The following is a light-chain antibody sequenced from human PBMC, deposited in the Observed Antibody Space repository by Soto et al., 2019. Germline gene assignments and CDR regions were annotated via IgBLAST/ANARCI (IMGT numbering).Light chain of an antibody. Sequence: DIQITQSPSSLSASVGDRVTITCRASQSISSYLNWYQQKPGKAPKLLIYAASSLQSGVPSRFSGSGSGTDFTLTISSLQPEDFATYYCQQSYHGTFGQGTKVDSK. V-gene: IGKV1-39*01. CDR1: QSISSY. J-gene: IGKJ1*01. CDR3: QQSYHGT. CDR2: AAS.